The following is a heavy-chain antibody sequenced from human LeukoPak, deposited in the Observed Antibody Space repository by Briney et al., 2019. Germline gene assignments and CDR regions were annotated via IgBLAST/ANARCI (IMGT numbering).Heavy chain of an antibody. J-gene: IGHJ4*02. CDR1: GYSTSSGYY. V-gene: IGHV4-38-2*02. D-gene: IGHD5-18*01. Sequence: SETLSLTCTVSGYSTSSGYYWGWIRQPPGKGLEWIGSIYHSGSTYYNPSLKSRVTISVDTSKNQFSLKLSSVTAADTAVYYCARVRTAMVIVYWGQGTLVTVSS. CDR3: ARVRTAMVIVY. CDR2: IYHSGST.